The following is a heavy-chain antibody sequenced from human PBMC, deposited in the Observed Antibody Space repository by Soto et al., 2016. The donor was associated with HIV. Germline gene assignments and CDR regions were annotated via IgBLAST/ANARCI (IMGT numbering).Heavy chain of an antibody. V-gene: IGHV1-18*01. CDR2: SSAYNGNT. Sequence: QVQLVQSGAEVKKPGASVKVSCKASGYTFTSYGFTWVRQAPGQGLEWMGWSSAYNGNTNYAQILQGRVTMTTDTSTSTAYMELRSLRSDDTAVYYCATRSWGYYGSGTLDAFDIWAKGQWSSSLQ. J-gene: IGHJ3*02. CDR3: ATRSWGYYGSGTLDAFDI. D-gene: IGHD3-10*01. CDR1: GYTFTSYG.